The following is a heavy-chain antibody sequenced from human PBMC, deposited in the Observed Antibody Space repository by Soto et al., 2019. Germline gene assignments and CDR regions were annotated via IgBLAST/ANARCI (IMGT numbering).Heavy chain of an antibody. Sequence: QITLKESGPTLVKPTQTLTLTCTFSGFSLSTSGVGVGWIRQPPGKALEWLALIYWDDDKRYSPSLKSRLTITKDTSKNQVFLTMTNMDPVDTATYYCAHFSDDYDSSGIFDYWGQGTLVTVSS. V-gene: IGHV2-5*02. CDR1: GFSLSTSGVG. D-gene: IGHD3-22*01. CDR3: AHFSDDYDSSGIFDY. CDR2: IYWDDDK. J-gene: IGHJ4*02.